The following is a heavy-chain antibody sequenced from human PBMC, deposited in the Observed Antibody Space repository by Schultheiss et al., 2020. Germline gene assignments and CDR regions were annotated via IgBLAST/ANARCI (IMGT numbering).Heavy chain of an antibody. D-gene: IGHD1-26*01. Sequence: GGSLRLSCAASGFTFRGYAMSWVRQAPGKGLEWVSGISGNDGGSTYYVESVKGRFTISRDNSKNTLYLQMNSLRAEDTAVYYCAKTPGGELLLRVFAFDIWGQGTMVTVSS. V-gene: IGHV3-23*01. CDR3: AKTPGGELLLRVFAFDI. CDR2: ISGNDGGST. J-gene: IGHJ3*02. CDR1: GFTFRGYA.